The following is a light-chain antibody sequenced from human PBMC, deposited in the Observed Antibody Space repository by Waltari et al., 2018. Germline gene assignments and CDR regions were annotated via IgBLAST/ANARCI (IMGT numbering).Light chain of an antibody. CDR2: DAS. CDR3: QQRSSWPLT. V-gene: IGKV3-11*01. CDR1: QNVRSY. J-gene: IGKJ4*01. Sequence: EIVLTQSPATLSLSPGERATLSCRASQNVRSYLAWYQQKPGQAPRLLIYDASNRATGSPARFSGSGSETDFTLTISSLEPEDFGVYYCQQRSSWPLTFGGGTRVEI.